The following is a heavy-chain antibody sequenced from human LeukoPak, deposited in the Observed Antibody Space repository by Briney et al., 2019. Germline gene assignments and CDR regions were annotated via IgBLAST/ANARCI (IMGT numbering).Heavy chain of an antibody. CDR2: IYSDGST. CDR3: ARDRRTGTPYAFDI. V-gene: IGHV3-66*02. D-gene: IGHD1-14*01. J-gene: IGHJ3*02. CDR1: GFTVSYNY. Sequence: GGSLRLSCAASGFTVSYNYMSWVRQAPRKGLEWVSVIYSDGSTYYADSVKGRFTISRDNSKTTLYLQTSSLRAEDTAVYYCARDRRTGTPYAFDIWGQGTMVTVSS.